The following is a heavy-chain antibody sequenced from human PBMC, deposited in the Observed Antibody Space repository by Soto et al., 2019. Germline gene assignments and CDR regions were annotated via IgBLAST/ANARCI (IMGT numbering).Heavy chain of an antibody. Sequence: QVQLVQSGAGVKKPGSWVKFSCRASGGTFSSYAFSWVRQAPGQGLEWMGGIILIFGTANYAQKFQGRVTITADESTSTAYMELSSLRSEDTAVYYCARTVVDYYYYGMDVWGQGTTVTVSS. D-gene: IGHD2-15*01. V-gene: IGHV1-69*12. CDR3: ARTVVDYYYYGMDV. CDR1: GGTFSSYA. CDR2: IILIFGTA. J-gene: IGHJ6*02.